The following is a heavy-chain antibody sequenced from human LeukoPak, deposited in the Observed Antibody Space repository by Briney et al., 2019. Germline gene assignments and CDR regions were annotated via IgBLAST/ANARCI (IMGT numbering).Heavy chain of an antibody. CDR3: ASGGVARLVTYYYYGMDV. D-gene: IGHD3-9*01. CDR1: GDSVSSNSAA. Sequence: TPQTLSLTCAISGDSVSSNSAAWNWIRQSPSRGLEWLGRTYYRSKWYNDYAVPVKSRITINPDTSKNQFSLKLSSVTAADTAVYYCASGGVARLVTYYYYGMDVWGQGTTVTVSS. CDR2: TYYRSKWYN. J-gene: IGHJ6*02. V-gene: IGHV6-1*01.